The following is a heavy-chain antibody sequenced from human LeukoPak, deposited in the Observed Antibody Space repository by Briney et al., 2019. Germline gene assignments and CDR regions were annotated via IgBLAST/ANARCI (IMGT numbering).Heavy chain of an antibody. Sequence: GGSLRLSCAASGFTFSTYAMNCVRQAPGKGLEWVSGITNGGNYTFYADSVKGWFTISRDNSKNTLYLQMNSLRADDTAVYYCASGHGTTIGTFDYWGQGTLVTVSS. CDR2: ITNGGNYT. V-gene: IGHV3-23*01. CDR1: GFTFSTYA. J-gene: IGHJ4*02. CDR3: ASGHGTTIGTFDY. D-gene: IGHD2-21*02.